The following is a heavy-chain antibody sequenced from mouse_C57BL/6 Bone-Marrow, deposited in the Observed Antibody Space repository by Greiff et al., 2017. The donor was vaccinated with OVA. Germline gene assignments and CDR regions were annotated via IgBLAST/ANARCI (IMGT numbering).Heavy chain of an antibody. Sequence: QVQLQQSGAELVKPGASVKISCKASGYAFSSYWMNWVKQRPGKGLEWIGKIYPGDGDTNYNGKFKGKATLTADKSSSTAYMQLSSLTSEDSAVYFCASHLVADWYFDVWGTGTTVTVSS. CDR2: IYPGDGDT. D-gene: IGHD1-1*01. V-gene: IGHV1-80*01. J-gene: IGHJ1*03. CDR3: ASHLVADWYFDV. CDR1: GYAFSSYW.